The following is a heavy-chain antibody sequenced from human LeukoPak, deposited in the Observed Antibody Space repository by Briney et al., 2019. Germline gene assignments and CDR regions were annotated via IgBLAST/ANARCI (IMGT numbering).Heavy chain of an antibody. D-gene: IGHD6-19*01. J-gene: IGHJ4*02. V-gene: IGHV3-23*01. CDR3: AKSSRYGTGWYGRIDY. Sequence: GGSLRLSCAASGFTVSSYAMSWVRQAPGKGLGWVSAISGSGGSTYYADSVKGRFTISRDNSKNTLYLQMKSLRADDTAVYYCAKSSRYGTGWYGRIDYWGQGMLVTVSS. CDR2: ISGSGGST. CDR1: GFTVSSYA.